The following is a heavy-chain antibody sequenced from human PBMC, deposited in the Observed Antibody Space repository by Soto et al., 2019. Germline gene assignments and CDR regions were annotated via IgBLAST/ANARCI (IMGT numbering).Heavy chain of an antibody. CDR3: ARGGSGYDTNWFDP. V-gene: IGHV4-59*01. CDR2: IYYSGST. J-gene: IGHJ5*02. Sequence: SETLSLTCTVSGGSISSYYWSWIRQPPGEGLEWIGYIYYSGSTNYNPSLKSRVTISVDTSKNQFSLKLSSVTAADTAVYYCARGGSGYDTNWFDPWGQGTLVTVSS. D-gene: IGHD5-12*01. CDR1: GGSISSYY.